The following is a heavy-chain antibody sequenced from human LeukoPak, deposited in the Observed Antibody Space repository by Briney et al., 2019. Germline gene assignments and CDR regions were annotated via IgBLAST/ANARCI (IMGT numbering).Heavy chain of an antibody. J-gene: IGHJ4*02. CDR3: ARVSVDIVATFFDY. Sequence: SETLSLSCTVSGGSISSSSYYWGWIRQPPGKGLEWIGEINHSGSTNYNPSLKSRVTISVDTSKNQFSLQLNSVTPEGTAVYYCARVSVDIVATFFDYWGQGTLVTVSS. D-gene: IGHD5-12*01. CDR2: INHSGST. CDR1: GGSISSSSYY. V-gene: IGHV4-39*07.